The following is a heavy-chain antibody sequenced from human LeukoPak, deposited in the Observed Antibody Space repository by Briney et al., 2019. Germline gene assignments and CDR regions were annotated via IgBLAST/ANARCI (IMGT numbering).Heavy chain of an antibody. CDR3: VTNRATSGSFWGVLDY. D-gene: IGHD1-26*01. J-gene: IGHJ4*02. Sequence: GASVKVSCKVSGYTLSELSIHWVRQTPGKGLEWMGGFDPEDGEATYAQQFQGRVTVTEDTSSDTAYMELGSLRSEDTAVYYCVTNRATSGSFWGVLDYWGQGTLVTVSA. CDR1: GYTLSELS. CDR2: FDPEDGEA. V-gene: IGHV1-24*01.